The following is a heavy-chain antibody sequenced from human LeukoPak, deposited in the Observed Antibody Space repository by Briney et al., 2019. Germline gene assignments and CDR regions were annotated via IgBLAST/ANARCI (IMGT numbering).Heavy chain of an antibody. CDR1: GGSISSSSYY. V-gene: IGHV4-39*01. J-gene: IGHJ4*02. CDR2: IYYSGST. Sequence: SETLSLTCTVSGGSISSSSYYWGWIRHPPGKGLEWIRSIYYSGSTYYNPSLKSRVTISVDTSKNQFSLKLSCVPAADTAVYYCARHYGDYRYYFDYWGQGTLVTVSS. CDR3: ARHYGDYRYYFDY. D-gene: IGHD4-17*01.